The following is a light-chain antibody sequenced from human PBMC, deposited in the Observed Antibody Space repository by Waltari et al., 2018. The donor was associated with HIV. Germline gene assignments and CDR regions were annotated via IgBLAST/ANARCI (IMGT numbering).Light chain of an antibody. CDR2: GAS. Sequence: ETVMTQSPATLSVSPGERATLSCRASRSVSSNLAWYQQKPGQAPRLLVYGASTRATGVPARFSGSASGTDFTLSISSLQSEDFAVYYCQQYNNWPPWTFGPGTTVEIK. CDR1: RSVSSN. J-gene: IGKJ1*01. CDR3: QQYNNWPPWT. V-gene: IGKV3-15*01.